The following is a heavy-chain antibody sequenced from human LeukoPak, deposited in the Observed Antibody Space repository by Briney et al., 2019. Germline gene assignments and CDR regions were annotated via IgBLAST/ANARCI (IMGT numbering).Heavy chain of an antibody. CDR1: GFTFSSYG. V-gene: IGHV3-33*01. CDR2: IWYDGSNK. Sequence: GGSLRLSCAASGFTFSSYGMHWVRQAPGKGLEWVAVIWYDGSNKYYADSVKGRFTISRDNSKNTLYLQMNSLRAEDTAVYYCARDILYSSGSFGYWGQGTLVTVSS. J-gene: IGHJ4*02. CDR3: ARDILYSSGSFGY. D-gene: IGHD6-19*01.